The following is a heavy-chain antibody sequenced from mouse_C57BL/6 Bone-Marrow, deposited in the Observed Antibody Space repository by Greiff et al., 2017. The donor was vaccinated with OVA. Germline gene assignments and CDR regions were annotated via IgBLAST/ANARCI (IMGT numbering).Heavy chain of an antibody. CDR3: ALGTGYYYAMDY. V-gene: IGHV1-55*01. CDR2: IYPGSGST. D-gene: IGHD4-1*01. J-gene: IGHJ4*01. Sequence: QVQLQQPGAELVKPGASVKMSCKASGYTFTSYWITWVKQRPGQGLEWIGDIYPGSGSTSYNEKFKSKATLTVDTSSSTAYMQLSSLTSEDSAVYYCALGTGYYYAMDYWGQGTSVTVSS. CDR1: GYTFTSYW.